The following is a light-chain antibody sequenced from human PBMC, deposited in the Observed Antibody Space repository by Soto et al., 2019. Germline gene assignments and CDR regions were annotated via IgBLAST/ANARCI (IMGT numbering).Light chain of an antibody. CDR1: QSVSSSY. V-gene: IGKV3D-20*02. Sequence: EIVLTQSPATLSLSPGEIATLSCSASQSVSSSYLAWYQQKPGQAPRLLIYGASSRATGIPDRFSGSGSGTDFTLTISSLQPEDFATYYCQQLNSYPLTFGGGTKVDIK. CDR3: QQLNSYPLT. J-gene: IGKJ4*01. CDR2: GAS.